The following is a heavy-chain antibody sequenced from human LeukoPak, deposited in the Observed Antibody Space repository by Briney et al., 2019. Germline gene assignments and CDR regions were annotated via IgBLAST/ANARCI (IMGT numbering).Heavy chain of an antibody. Sequence: GGSLRLSCAASGFTFSNYWMHWVRQAPGRGLVWVSRINSDGINTSYADSVKGRFTISRDNAKNTLNLQMNSLRAEDTAVYYCARDFRFLDDYWGQGTLVTVSS. V-gene: IGHV3-74*01. CDR2: INSDGINT. CDR3: ARDFRFLDDY. D-gene: IGHD3-3*01. CDR1: GFTFSNYW. J-gene: IGHJ4*02.